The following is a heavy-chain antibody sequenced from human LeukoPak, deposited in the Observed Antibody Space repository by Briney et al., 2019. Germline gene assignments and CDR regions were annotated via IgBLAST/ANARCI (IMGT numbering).Heavy chain of an antibody. V-gene: IGHV3-21*01. J-gene: IGHJ4*02. D-gene: IGHD6-13*01. CDR1: GFTFSSYS. Sequence: PGGSLRLSCAASGFTFSSYSMNWVRQAPGTGLEWGSSISSSSSYIYYADSVKGRFTISRDNAKNSLYLQMNSLRAEDTAVYYCARDRPSGLDSSSRFDYWGQGTLVTVSS. CDR2: ISSSSSYI. CDR3: ARDRPSGLDSSSRFDY.